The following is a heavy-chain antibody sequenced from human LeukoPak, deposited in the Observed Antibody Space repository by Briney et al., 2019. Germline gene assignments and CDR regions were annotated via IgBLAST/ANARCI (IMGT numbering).Heavy chain of an antibody. CDR3: ARDQGYCGSSGCIRWHDY. V-gene: IGHV3-48*01. D-gene: IGHD2-2*01. J-gene: IGHJ4*02. CDR2: ISNTGDTI. CDR1: GFTFNFFS. Sequence: GGSLRLSCAASGFTFNFFSMNWVRQDPGKGLEWLLYISNTGDTIYYADSVKGRFAIARDNAKDTVYLQMSGLRAEDTAVYYCARDQGYCGSSGCIRWHDYWGQGTLVTVS.